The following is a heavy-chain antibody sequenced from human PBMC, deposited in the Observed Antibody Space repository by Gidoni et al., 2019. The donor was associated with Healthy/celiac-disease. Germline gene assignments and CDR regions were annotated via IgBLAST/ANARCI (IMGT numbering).Heavy chain of an antibody. V-gene: IGHV3-23*01. J-gene: IGHJ4*02. CDR3: AKAQSEWELLGEFDY. Sequence: EVQLLESGGGLVQPGGSLRLSCAASGFTFSSYAMSCVRQAPGKGLEWVSAISGSGGRTYYADSVKGRFTISRDNSKNTLYLQMNSLRAEDTAVYYCAKAQSEWELLGEFDYWGQGTLVTVSS. D-gene: IGHD1-26*01. CDR2: ISGSGGRT. CDR1: GFTFSSYA.